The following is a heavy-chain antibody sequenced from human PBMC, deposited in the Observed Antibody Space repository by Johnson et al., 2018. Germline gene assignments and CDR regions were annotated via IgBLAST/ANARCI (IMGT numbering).Heavy chain of an antibody. CDR2: ISWKSVSV. CDR3: AKGRSYSVAEYFHH. Sequence: EVQLVETGGGLVQPGRSLRLSCVTSGFTFEDYAMHWVRQSPGKGLEWVSTISWKSVSVYYGDSVEGRFTISRDNAKNSRYLQMDSLRVEDTALYYCAKGRSYSVAEYFHHWGQGTLVTVSS. CDR1: GFTFEDYA. J-gene: IGHJ1*01. D-gene: IGHD2-21*01. V-gene: IGHV3-9*01.